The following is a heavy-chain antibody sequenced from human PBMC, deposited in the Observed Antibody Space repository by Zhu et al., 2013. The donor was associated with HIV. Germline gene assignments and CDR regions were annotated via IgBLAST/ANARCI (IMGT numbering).Heavy chain of an antibody. CDR1: GYTFTGYY. J-gene: IGHJ6*02. CDR3: ARDVYYYDSSGSTYYYYGMDV. D-gene: IGHD3-22*01. V-gene: IGHV1-2*02. Sequence: QVQLVQSGAEVKKPGASVKVSCKASGYTFTGYYMHWVRQAPGQGLEWMGWINPNSGGTNYAQKFQGRVTMTRDTSISTAYMELSRLRSDDTAVYYCARDVYYYDSSGSTYYYYGMDVWGQGTTVTVSS. CDR2: INPNSGGT.